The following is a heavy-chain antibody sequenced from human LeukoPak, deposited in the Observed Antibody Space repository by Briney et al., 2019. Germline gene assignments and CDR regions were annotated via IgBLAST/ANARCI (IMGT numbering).Heavy chain of an antibody. CDR2: ISKNGNTI. CDR3: ARRDCDSIKCRGSNWFDP. J-gene: IGHJ5*02. CDR1: GFTFSDYS. Sequence: GGSLRLSCAASGFTFSDYSMNWVRQAPGKGLEWVSYISKNGNTIYYADSVKGRFTISRDNAKKSLYLQMNNLRAEDTAVCYCARRDCDSIKCRGSNWFDPWGQGTLVSVSA. D-gene: IGHD3-22*01. V-gene: IGHV3-48*01.